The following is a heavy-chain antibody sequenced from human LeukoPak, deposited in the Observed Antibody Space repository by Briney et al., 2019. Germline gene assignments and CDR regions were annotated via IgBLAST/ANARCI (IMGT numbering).Heavy chain of an antibody. CDR3: ATVQGTAMVQDWFDP. CDR1: GYTLTELS. J-gene: IGHJ5*02. D-gene: IGHD5-18*01. V-gene: IGHV1-24*01. Sequence: ASVKVSCKVSGYTLTELSMHWVRQAPGKGLEWMGGFDPEDGETIYAQKFQGRATMTEDTSTDTAYMELSSLRSEDTAVYYCATVQGTAMVQDWFDPWGQGTLVTVSS. CDR2: FDPEDGET.